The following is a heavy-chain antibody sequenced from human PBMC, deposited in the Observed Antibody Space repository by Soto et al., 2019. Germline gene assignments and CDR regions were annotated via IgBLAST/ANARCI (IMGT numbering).Heavy chain of an antibody. V-gene: IGHV4-59*01. CDR3: ARDLPLCSVANCYAGYFDY. CDR1: GGSLSPYY. D-gene: IGHD2-2*01. J-gene: IGHJ4*02. Sequence: QVQLQESGPGLVKPSETLSLTCTVSGGSLSPYYWNWIRQVPGKGLEWIGYIFYSGSTHYNPSLQRRVTISVDTSKNQFSLRLSSVSAADTAVYYCARDLPLCSVANCYAGYFDYWGQGSLVIVSS. CDR2: IFYSGST.